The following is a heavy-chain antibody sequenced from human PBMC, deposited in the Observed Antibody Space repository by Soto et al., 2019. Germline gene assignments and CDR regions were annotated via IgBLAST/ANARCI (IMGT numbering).Heavy chain of an antibody. J-gene: IGHJ4*02. CDR3: AADLTTYYYDSSGYPTLDY. D-gene: IGHD3-22*01. Sequence: GASVKVSCKASGFTFTTSAVQWVRKAREQRLEWIGWIVVGSGNTNYAQKFQERVTITRDMSTTTAYMELSRLRSEDTAVYYCAADLTTYYYDSSGYPTLDYWGQGTLVTVSS. V-gene: IGHV1-58*01. CDR2: IVVGSGNT. CDR1: GFTFTTSA.